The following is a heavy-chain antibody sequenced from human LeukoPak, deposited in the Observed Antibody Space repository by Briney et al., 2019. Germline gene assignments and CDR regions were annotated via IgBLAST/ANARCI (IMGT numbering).Heavy chain of an antibody. CDR2: IYTSGST. Sequence: SETLSLTCTVSGGSISSGSYYWSWIRQPAGKGLEWIGRIYTSGSTNYNPSLKSRVTMPIDTSKNQFSLKLRSVTAADTAVYYCARDLYSGYDSAFDYWGQGTLVTVSS. V-gene: IGHV4-61*02. CDR3: ARDLYSGYDSAFDY. J-gene: IGHJ4*02. D-gene: IGHD5-12*01. CDR1: GGSISSGSYY.